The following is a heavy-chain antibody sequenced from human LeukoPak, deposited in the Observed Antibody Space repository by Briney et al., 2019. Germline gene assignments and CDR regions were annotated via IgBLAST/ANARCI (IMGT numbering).Heavy chain of an antibody. Sequence: GGSLRLSCAASGFTFSGSAMHWVRQASGKGLEWVGRIRSKANSYATAYAASVKGRFTISRDDSKNTAYLQMSSLRAEDTAVYYCAKAHSGSYYSGINWGQGTLVTVSS. CDR1: GFTFSGSA. CDR3: AKAHSGSYYSGIN. V-gene: IGHV3-73*01. D-gene: IGHD1-26*01. J-gene: IGHJ4*02. CDR2: IRSKANSYAT.